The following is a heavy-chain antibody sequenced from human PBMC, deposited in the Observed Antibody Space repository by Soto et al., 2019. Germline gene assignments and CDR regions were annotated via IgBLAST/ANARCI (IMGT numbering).Heavy chain of an antibody. D-gene: IGHD2-15*01. CDR3: ARVLAGYCGVGSCSFDS. V-gene: IGHV1-69*13. CDR1: GGTFSSYA. J-gene: IGHJ4*02. Sequence: ASVKVSCKASGGTFSSYAISWVRQAPGQGLEWMGGIIPIFGTANYAQKFQGRVTITADESTSTAYMELSSLRSEDTAVYYCARVLAGYCGVGSCSFDSWGREPLVTVSS. CDR2: IIPIFGTA.